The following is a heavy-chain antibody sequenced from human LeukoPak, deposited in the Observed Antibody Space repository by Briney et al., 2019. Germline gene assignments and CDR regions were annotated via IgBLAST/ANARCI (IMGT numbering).Heavy chain of an antibody. V-gene: IGHV3-30-3*01. CDR1: GFTFSSYA. CDR3: ARDPGDSSGWSLLRYYYGMDV. Sequence: PGGSLRLSCAASGFTFSSYAMHWVRQAPGKGLEWVAVISYDGSNKYYADSVKGRFTISRDKSKNTLYLQMNSLRAEDTAVYYCARDPGDSSGWSLLRYYYGMDVWGQGTTVTVSS. D-gene: IGHD6-19*01. CDR2: ISYDGSNK. J-gene: IGHJ6*02.